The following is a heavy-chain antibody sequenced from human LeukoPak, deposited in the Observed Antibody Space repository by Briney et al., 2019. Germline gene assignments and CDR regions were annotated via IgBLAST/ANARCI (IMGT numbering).Heavy chain of an antibody. V-gene: IGHV4-39*01. CDR1: GGSIGSSSYY. Sequence: SETLSLTCSVSGGSIGSSSYYWGWIRQPPGKGLEWIGSIYYSGSTYYNPSLKSRATISVDTSKNQFSLKLSSVTAADTAVYYCARHESTVTTLDDWGQGTLVTVSS. CDR2: IYYSGST. J-gene: IGHJ4*02. D-gene: IGHD4-17*01. CDR3: ARHESTVTTLDD.